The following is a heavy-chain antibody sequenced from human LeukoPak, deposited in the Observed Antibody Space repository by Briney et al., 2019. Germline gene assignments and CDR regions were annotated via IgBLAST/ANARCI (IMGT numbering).Heavy chain of an antibody. CDR2: IIPIFGTA. Sequence: ASVNVSFKASVCTFSSYAISWVRQAPGQGLEWMGRIIPIFGTANYAQKFQGRVTITADKSTSTAYMELSSLRSEDTAVYYCARDYGASYYDSSGYYLTPFDYWGQGTLVTVSS. D-gene: IGHD3-22*01. CDR1: VCTFSSYA. CDR3: ARDYGASYYDSSGYYLTPFDY. J-gene: IGHJ4*02. V-gene: IGHV1-69*06.